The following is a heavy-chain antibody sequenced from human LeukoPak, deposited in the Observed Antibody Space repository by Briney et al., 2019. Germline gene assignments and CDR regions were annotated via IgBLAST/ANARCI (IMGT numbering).Heavy chain of an antibody. CDR1: RFTFSSYS. J-gene: IGHJ4*02. V-gene: IGHV3-7*01. CDR3: GRHRSGSGTYFIDY. CDR2: MKKDGSET. D-gene: IGHD3-10*01. Sequence: PGGSLRLSCVVSRFTFSSYSMIWVRQAPGKGLQWVANMKKDGSETKYVESVKGRFTISRDNAKNSLYLQMNSLRAEDTAVYYCGRHRSGSGTYFIDYWGQGTLVSVSS.